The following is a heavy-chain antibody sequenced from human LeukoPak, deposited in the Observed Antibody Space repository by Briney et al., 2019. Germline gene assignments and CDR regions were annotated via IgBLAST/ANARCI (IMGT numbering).Heavy chain of an antibody. J-gene: IGHJ4*02. CDR1: GFTFSSYG. Sequence: GRSLRLSCAASGFTFSSYGMHWVRQAPGKGLEWVAVISYDGSNKHYADSVKGRFTISRDNSKNTLYLQMNSLRAEDTAVYFCAKYGSYNYYDRSPDYWGQGTLVTVSS. CDR3: AKYGSYNYYDRSPDY. V-gene: IGHV3-30*18. D-gene: IGHD3-22*01. CDR2: ISYDGSNK.